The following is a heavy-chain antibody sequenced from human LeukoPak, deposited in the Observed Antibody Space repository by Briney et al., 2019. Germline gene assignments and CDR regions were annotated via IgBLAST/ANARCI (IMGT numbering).Heavy chain of an antibody. CDR1: GFTFSNYW. CDR2: IKEDGSDK. Sequence: GGSLRLSCAASGFTFSNYWMSWVRQTPGKGLEWVANIKEDGSDKYYVDSLKGRFTISRDNAKNSLYLQMNSLRAEDTAVYYCARDGYDYVWGSYRYPLEYWGQGTLVTVSS. V-gene: IGHV3-7*01. D-gene: IGHD3-16*02. CDR3: ARDGYDYVWGSYRYPLEY. J-gene: IGHJ4*02.